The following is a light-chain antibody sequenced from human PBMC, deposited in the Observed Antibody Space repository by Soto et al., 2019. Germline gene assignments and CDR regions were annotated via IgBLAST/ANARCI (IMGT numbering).Light chain of an antibody. V-gene: IGKV1-5*03. CDR2: KAC. CDR3: QQYNTYWT. Sequence: DIQMTQSPSTLSASVGDRVTITCRASQSIYDWLAWYQQKPGKAPKLLIYKACNLESGVPSRFSGSASGTEFTLTISSLQPDDFATYYCQQYNTYWTFGQGTKVEIK. J-gene: IGKJ1*01. CDR1: QSIYDW.